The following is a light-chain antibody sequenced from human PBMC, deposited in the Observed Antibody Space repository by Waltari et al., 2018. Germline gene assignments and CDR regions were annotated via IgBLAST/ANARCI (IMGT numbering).Light chain of an antibody. CDR2: DIN. J-gene: IGLJ2*01. CDR1: KSDIGGWGR. Sequence: QSALTQPPSVSGSPGQSVTISCPATKSDIGGWGRGSWYQQAPGSAPKLILFDINNRPSGVPDRFSGSKSGNTASLTISGLQTEDEADYYCSSYTDNTVLFGGGTKLTVL. V-gene: IGLV2-18*02. CDR3: SSYTDNTVL.